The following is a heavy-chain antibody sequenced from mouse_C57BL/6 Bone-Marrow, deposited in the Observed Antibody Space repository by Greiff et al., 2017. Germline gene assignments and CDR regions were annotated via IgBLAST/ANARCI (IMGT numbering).Heavy chain of an antibody. CDR2: IDPENGDT. CDR3: TVFYYDYSYYFDY. D-gene: IGHD2-4*01. CDR1: GFNIKDDY. V-gene: IGHV14-4*01. J-gene: IGHJ2*01. Sequence: EVQLQQSGAELVRPGASVKLSCTASGFNIKDDYMHWVKQRPEQGLEWIGWIDPENGDTEYASKFQGKATITADTSSNTAYLQLSSLTSEDTAVYYCTVFYYDYSYYFDYWGQGTTLTVFS.